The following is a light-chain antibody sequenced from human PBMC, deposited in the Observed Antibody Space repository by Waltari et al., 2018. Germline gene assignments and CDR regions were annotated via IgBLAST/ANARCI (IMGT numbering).Light chain of an antibody. CDR2: SNN. Sequence: QSVLTQPPSASGTPGQRVTISCSGSSSNIGSNTVTWYQQLPGTAPKLLIYSNNQRPSGVPDRFAGSKSGTSASLAISGLQSEDEADYYWAAWDDSLNGLYVFGTGTKVTVL. CDR3: AAWDDSLNGLYV. J-gene: IGLJ1*01. CDR1: SSNIGSNT. V-gene: IGLV1-44*01.